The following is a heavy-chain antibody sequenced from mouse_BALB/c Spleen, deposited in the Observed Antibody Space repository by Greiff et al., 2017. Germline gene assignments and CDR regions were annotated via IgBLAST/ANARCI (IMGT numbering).Heavy chain of an antibody. CDR3: ARGTHYYGYAMDY. CDR1: GYSITSDYA. J-gene: IGHJ4*01. D-gene: IGHD1-2*01. CDR2: ISYSGST. V-gene: IGHV3-2*02. Sequence: VQLKESGPGLVKPSQSLSLTCTVTGYSITSDYAWNWIRQFPGNKLEWMGYISYSGSTSYNPSLKSRISITRDTSKNQFFLQLNSVTTEDTATYYCARGTHYYGYAMDYWGQGTSVTVSS.